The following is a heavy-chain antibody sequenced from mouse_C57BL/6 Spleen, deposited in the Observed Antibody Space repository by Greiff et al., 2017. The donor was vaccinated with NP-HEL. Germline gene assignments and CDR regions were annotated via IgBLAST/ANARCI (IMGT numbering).Heavy chain of an antibody. CDR3: ARDYGSSYFDY. Sequence: DVKLVESGGGLVKPGGSLKLSCAASGFTFSDYGMHWVRQAPEKGLEWVAYISSGSSTIYYADTVKVRFTISRDNAKNTLFLQMTSLRSEDTAMYYCARDYGSSYFDYWGQGTTLTVSS. D-gene: IGHD1-1*01. CDR2: ISSGSSTI. V-gene: IGHV5-17*01. J-gene: IGHJ2*01. CDR1: GFTFSDYG.